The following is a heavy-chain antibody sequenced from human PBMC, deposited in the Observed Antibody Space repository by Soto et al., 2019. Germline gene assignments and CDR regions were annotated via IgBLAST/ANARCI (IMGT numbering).Heavy chain of an antibody. D-gene: IGHD3-9*01. V-gene: IGHV3-49*04. CDR3: TRVLGFLLTGYSYYHYVLAF. J-gene: IGHJ6*02. Sequence: GGSLRLSCAASGFTFSSYAMHWVRQAPGKGLEWVGFIRNKPYGEITQYASSVKDRFTFSRDDSKGIAYLQMNSLETEDTAVYYCTRVLGFLLTGYSYYHYVLAFWGQGSSDTVSS. CDR1: GFTFSSYA. CDR2: IRNKPYGEIT.